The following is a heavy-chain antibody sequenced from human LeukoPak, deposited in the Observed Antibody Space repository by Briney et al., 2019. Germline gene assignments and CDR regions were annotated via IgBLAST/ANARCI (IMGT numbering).Heavy chain of an antibody. CDR2: MYYGGST. J-gene: IGHJ4*02. CDR3: ARGRRVTMIVDY. D-gene: IGHD3-22*01. V-gene: IGHV4-59*12. CDR1: GGSLSNYY. Sequence: PSETLSLTCSVSGGSLSNYYWNWIRQPPGKGLEWIGSMYYGGSTNYNPSLKSRVTISVDTSKNQFSLKLSSVTAADTAVYYCARGRRVTMIVDYWGQGTLVTVSS.